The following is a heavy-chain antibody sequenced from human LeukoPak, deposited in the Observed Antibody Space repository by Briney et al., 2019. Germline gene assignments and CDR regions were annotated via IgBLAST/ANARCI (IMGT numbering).Heavy chain of an antibody. CDR1: GGSISSSSYY. V-gene: IGHV4-39*07. CDR3: ERVGVVPADLDY. Sequence: PSETLSLTCTVSGGSISSSSYYWGWIRQPPGKGLEWIGSIYYSGSTYYNPSLKSLVTISVDTSKNQFSLKLSSVTADDPAVYYCERVGVVPADLDYWGQGTLVTVSS. D-gene: IGHD2-2*01. J-gene: IGHJ4*02. CDR2: IYYSGST.